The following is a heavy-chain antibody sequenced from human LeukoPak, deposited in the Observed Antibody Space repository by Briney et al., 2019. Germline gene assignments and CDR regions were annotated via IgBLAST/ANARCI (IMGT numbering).Heavy chain of an antibody. V-gene: IGHV4-59*01. J-gene: IGHJ4*02. CDR1: GGSISSYY. Sequence: PSETLSLTCTVSGGSISSYYWSWIRQPPGKGLEWIGYIYYSGSTNYNPSLKSRVTISVDTSKNQFSLKLSSVTAADTAVYYCASAYSYGYDPYYFDYWGQGTLVTVSS. CDR2: IYYSGST. D-gene: IGHD5-18*01. CDR3: ASAYSYGYDPYYFDY.